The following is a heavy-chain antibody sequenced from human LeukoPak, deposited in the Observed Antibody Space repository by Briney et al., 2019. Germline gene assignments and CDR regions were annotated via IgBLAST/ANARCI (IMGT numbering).Heavy chain of an antibody. Sequence: PSETLSLTCTVSGGSISSYYWSWIRQPPGKGLEWIGYIYYSGSTNYNPSLKSRVTISVDTSKNQFSLKLSSVTAEDTAVYYCARFSGVAAAGTIYYYYYMDVWGKGTTVTVSS. CDR1: GGSISSYY. D-gene: IGHD6-13*01. CDR2: IYYSGST. J-gene: IGHJ6*03. CDR3: ARFSGVAAAGTIYYYYYMDV. V-gene: IGHV4-59*01.